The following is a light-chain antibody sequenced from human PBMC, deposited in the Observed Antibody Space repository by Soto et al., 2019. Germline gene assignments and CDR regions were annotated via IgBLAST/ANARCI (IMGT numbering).Light chain of an antibody. V-gene: IGKV4-1*01. Sequence: DIVMTQSPDSLAVSLGERATINCKSSQSVFYSSNNKNYLAWYQQKPGQPPKLLIYWASTRESGVPDRLSGSGSGTDFTLTISSLQAEDVAVYYCQQYYSAPITFGQGTRLEI. CDR2: WAS. CDR3: QQYYSAPIT. CDR1: QSVFYSSNNKNY. J-gene: IGKJ5*01.